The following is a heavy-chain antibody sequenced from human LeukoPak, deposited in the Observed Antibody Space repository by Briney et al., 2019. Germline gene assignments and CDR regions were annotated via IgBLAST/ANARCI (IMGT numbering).Heavy chain of an antibody. V-gene: IGHV4-4*07. J-gene: IGHJ1*01. CDR2: IYYSGST. Sequence: SETLSLTCTVSGGSISSYYWTWIRQPAGKGLEWIGSIYYSGSTYYNPSLKSRVTISVDTSKNQFSLKLSSVTAADTAVYYCARDAESYNSWGSGCWGQGTLVNVSS. D-gene: IGHD3-16*01. CDR1: GGSISSYY. CDR3: ARDAESYNSWGSGC.